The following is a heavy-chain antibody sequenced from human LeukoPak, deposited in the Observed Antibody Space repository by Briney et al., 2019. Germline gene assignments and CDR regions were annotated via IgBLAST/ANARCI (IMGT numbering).Heavy chain of an antibody. D-gene: IGHD6-13*01. V-gene: IGHV1-2*02. CDR2: INPNSGGT. J-gene: IGHJ4*02. CDR3: ANIAAAGTDFDY. CDR1: RYTFTGYY. Sequence: GASVKVSCKASRYTFTGYYMHWIRQGPGQGLEWMGWINPNSGGTNFAQNFQGRVTMTRDTSISTAYMELSRLRSDDTAVYYCANIAAAGTDFDYWGQGTLVTVSS.